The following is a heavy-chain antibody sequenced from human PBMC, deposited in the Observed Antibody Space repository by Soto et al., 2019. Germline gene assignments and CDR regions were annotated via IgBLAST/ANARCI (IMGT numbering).Heavy chain of an antibody. CDR3: ARDYYDSSGYYRYFDY. CDR1: GFTFSSYG. CDR2: IWYDGSNK. Sequence: QVQLVESGGGVVQPRRSLRLSCAASGFTFSSYGLHWVRQAPGKGLEWVAVIWYDGSNKYYADSVKGRFTISRDNSKNTLYLQMNSLRAEDTAVYYCARDYYDSSGYYRYFDYWGQGTLVTVSS. D-gene: IGHD3-22*01. V-gene: IGHV3-33*01. J-gene: IGHJ4*02.